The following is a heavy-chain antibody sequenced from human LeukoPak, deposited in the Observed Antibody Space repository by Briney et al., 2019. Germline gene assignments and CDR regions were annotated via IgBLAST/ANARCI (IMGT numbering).Heavy chain of an antibody. J-gene: IGHJ4*02. Sequence: ASVKVSCKASGGTFSSYAISWVRQAPGQGLEWMGGIIPIFGTANYAQKFQGRVTITADESTSTAYMELSSLRSEDTTVYYCARGPWDCSSTSCSFDYWGQGTLVTVSS. V-gene: IGHV1-69*01. CDR1: GGTFSSYA. CDR3: ARGPWDCSSTSCSFDY. D-gene: IGHD2-2*01. CDR2: IIPIFGTA.